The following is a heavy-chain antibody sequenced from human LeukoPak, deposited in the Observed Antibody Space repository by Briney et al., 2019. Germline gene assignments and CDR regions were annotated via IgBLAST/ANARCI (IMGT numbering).Heavy chain of an antibody. D-gene: IGHD5-18*01. CDR3: ACSVQLWSPTLY. CDR2: INSDGSST. V-gene: IGHV3-74*01. Sequence: PGGSLRLSCAASGFTFSSYWMHWVRQAPGKGLVWVSRINSDGSSTSYADSVKGRFTISRDNAKNTLYLQMNSLRAEDTAVYYCACSVQLWSPTLYWGQGTLVTVSS. J-gene: IGHJ4*02. CDR1: GFTFSSYW.